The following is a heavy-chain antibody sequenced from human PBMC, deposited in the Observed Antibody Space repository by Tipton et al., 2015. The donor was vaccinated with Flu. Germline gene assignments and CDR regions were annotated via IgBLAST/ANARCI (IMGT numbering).Heavy chain of an antibody. J-gene: IGHJ4*02. V-gene: IGHV3-23*01. CDR3: ATEVDTVIVAVTVYLDY. CDR2: ISGGRGGTT. D-gene: IGHD2-21*02. Sequence: SLRLSCRTSGLTFRNYALGWVRQAPGKGLEWVSLISGGRGGTTYYADSVQGRFTISRDNSKNTLYLQMNTLRPEDTAVYYCATEVDTVIVAVTVYLDYWGQGIPVAVSS. CDR1: GLTFRNYA.